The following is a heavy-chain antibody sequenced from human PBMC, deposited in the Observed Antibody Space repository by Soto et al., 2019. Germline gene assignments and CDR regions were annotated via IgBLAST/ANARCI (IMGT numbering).Heavy chain of an antibody. D-gene: IGHD6-19*01. J-gene: IGHJ1*01. Sequence: PGGSLRLSCTASGFTFGDYAMSWFRQAPGKGLEWVGFIRSKAYGGTTEYAASVKGRFTISRDDSKSIAYLQMNSLKTEDTAVYYCTPLGYSSATEYFQHWGQGTLVTVSS. CDR1: GFTFGDYA. CDR2: IRSKAYGGTT. V-gene: IGHV3-49*03. CDR3: TPLGYSSATEYFQH.